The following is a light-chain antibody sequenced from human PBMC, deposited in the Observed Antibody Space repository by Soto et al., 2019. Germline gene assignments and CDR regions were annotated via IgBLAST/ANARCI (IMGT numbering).Light chain of an antibody. V-gene: IGLV2-14*01. CDR1: SSDVGGYNY. CDR2: DVS. J-gene: IGLJ2*01. CDR3: CSYTSSSTLV. Sequence: QSALTQPASVSGSPGQSITISCAGTSSDVGGYNYVSWYQQHPGKAPKLMIYDVSNRPSGVSNRFSGSKAGNTAPLTISGLQAEDEADYYCCSYTSSSTLVFGGGTKLTVL.